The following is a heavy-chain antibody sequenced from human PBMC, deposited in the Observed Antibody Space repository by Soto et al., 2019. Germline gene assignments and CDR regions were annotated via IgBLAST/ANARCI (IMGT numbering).Heavy chain of an antibody. D-gene: IGHD6-13*01. CDR2: IYYSGST. CDR1: GASISNFY. J-gene: IGHJ4*02. Sequence: SETLSLTCSVSGASISNFYWSWIRQSAGKGLEWIGYIYYSGSTNYNPSLKSRVTISVDTSKNQFSLKLSSVTAADTAVYYCARSLAAAAHPFFRFDYWGQGTLVTVSS. CDR3: ARSLAAAAHPFFRFDY. V-gene: IGHV4-59*01.